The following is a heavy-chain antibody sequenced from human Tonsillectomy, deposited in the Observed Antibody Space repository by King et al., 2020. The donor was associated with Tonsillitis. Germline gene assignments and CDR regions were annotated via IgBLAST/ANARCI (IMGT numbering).Heavy chain of an antibody. CDR2: INPITGGT. CDR1: GYTFTGYY. D-gene: IGHD3-3*01. Sequence: GQLVQSGAEVKKSGASVKVSCKASGYTFTGYYMHWVRLAPGQGLEWMGWINPITGGTNYAQNFQGTVTMTRDTSISTAYMEVSSLRSDDSAVYYCARGEYYDFWSGYFDYWGQGTLVTVSS. CDR3: ARGEYYDFWSGYFDY. J-gene: IGHJ4*02. V-gene: IGHV1-2*02.